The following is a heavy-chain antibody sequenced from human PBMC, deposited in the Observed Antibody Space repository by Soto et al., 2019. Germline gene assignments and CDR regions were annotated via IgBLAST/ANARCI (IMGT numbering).Heavy chain of an antibody. CDR1: GGSISSYY. CDR2: IYYSGST. CDR3: ARLGDDYTYYYYMDV. Sequence: SETLSLTCTVSGGSISSYYWSWIRQPPGKGLEWIGYIYYSGSTNYNPSLKSRVTISVDTSKNQFSLKLSSVTAADTAVYYCARLGDDYTYYYYMDVWGKGTTVTVSS. J-gene: IGHJ6*03. D-gene: IGHD4-4*01. V-gene: IGHV4-59*08.